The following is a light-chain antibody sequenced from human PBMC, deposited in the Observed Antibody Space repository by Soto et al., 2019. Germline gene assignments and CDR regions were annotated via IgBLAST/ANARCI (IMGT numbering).Light chain of an antibody. V-gene: IGLV2-23*01. J-gene: IGLJ3*02. CDR3: CSFAGTGTGV. CDR2: EGS. Sequence: QSALTQPASVSGSPGQSITISCKGTDSDVGGYNLVSWYQQHPGKAPKLMIYEGSRRPSGVSNRFSGSKSGNTASLTISGLQAEDEADYYCCSFAGTGTGVFGGGTKLTVL. CDR1: DSDVGGYNL.